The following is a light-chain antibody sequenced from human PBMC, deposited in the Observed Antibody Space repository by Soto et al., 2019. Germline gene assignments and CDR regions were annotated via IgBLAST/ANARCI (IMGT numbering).Light chain of an antibody. J-gene: IGLJ2*01. CDR2: DVS. CDR1: SSDVGGYHY. CDR3: SSYTSSSTVV. V-gene: IGLV2-14*01. Sequence: QSALTQPASVSGSPGQSITISCTGTSSDVGGYHYVSWYQQHPGKAPKLMIYDVSNRPSGVSNRFSGSKSGNTASLTISGLQAEDEADYYCSSYTSSSTVVFGGRTKVTVL.